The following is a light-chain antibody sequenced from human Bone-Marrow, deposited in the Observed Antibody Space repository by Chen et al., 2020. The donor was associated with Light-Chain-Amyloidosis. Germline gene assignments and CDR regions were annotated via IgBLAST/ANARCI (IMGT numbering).Light chain of an antibody. Sequence: QSALTQPASVSGSPGQSITISCTGSSSDIGSSDSVSWYQQHPGKAPKLMIYDVSNRPSGVSDRLSGSTSGNTASLTISGLQAEDEADYYCSSSTTATSLGGLFGAGTKLTVL. J-gene: IGLJ2*01. V-gene: IGLV2-14*03. CDR2: DVS. CDR3: SSSTTATSLGGL. CDR1: SSDIGSSDS.